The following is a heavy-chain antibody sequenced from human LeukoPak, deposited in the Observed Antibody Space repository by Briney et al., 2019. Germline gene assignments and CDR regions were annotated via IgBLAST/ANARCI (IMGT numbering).Heavy chain of an antibody. D-gene: IGHD2-15*01. CDR2: IYYSGST. J-gene: IGHJ5*02. CDR1: GGSISSGDYY. Sequence: PSQTLSLTCTVSGGSISSGDYYWSWIRQPPGKGLEWIGYIYYSGSTYYNPSLKSRVTISVDTSKNQFSLKLSSVTAADTAMYYCARETPALEFDPWGQGTLVTVSS. V-gene: IGHV4-30-4*08. CDR3: ARETPALEFDP.